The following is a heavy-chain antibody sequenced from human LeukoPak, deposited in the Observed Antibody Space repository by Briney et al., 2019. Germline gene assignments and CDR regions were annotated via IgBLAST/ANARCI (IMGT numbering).Heavy chain of an antibody. V-gene: IGHV3-43*02. J-gene: IGHJ5*02. CDR1: GFTFADYA. CDR2: VSGYGGTI. CDR3: AKVYVSSWYAYDL. D-gene: IGHD6-13*01. Sequence: GGSLRLSCTDSGFTFADYAKHWLRQATAKGLEWVCLVSGYGGTIDYADSVKGRFTISRHNRRNSLYLHINSLRTEDTALYFCAKVYVSSWYAYDLWGRGPLVTVCS.